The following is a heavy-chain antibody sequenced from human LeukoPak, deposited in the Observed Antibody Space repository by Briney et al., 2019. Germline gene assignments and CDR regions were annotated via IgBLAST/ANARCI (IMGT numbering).Heavy chain of an antibody. Sequence: SETLSLTCTVSGGSISSYYWSWIRQLPGKGLEWIGYIYYSGSTNYNPSLKSRITISADTSKNQFSLRLSSVTAADTAVYYCARDTDGYKADYWGRGTLVTVSS. D-gene: IGHD5-24*01. CDR3: ARDTDGYKADY. V-gene: IGHV4-59*12. CDR2: IYYSGST. J-gene: IGHJ4*02. CDR1: GGSISSYY.